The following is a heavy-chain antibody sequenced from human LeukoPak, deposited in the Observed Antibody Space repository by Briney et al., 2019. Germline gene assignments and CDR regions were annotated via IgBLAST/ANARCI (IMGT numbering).Heavy chain of an antibody. CDR2: ISSTGTYI. Sequence: GGSLRLSCAASGFTFSSYSMNWVRQAPGKGLEWVSSISSTGTYIYSADSVKGRFTISRENAKNSLYLQMNSLRAEDTAVYFCARDRTSGSYYTGHAFDIWGQGTMVTVSS. J-gene: IGHJ3*02. CDR1: GFTFSSYS. V-gene: IGHV3-21*01. CDR3: ARDRTSGSYYTGHAFDI. D-gene: IGHD1-26*01.